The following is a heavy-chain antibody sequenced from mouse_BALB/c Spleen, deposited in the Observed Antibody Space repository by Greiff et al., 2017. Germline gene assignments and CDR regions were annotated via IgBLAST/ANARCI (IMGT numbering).Heavy chain of an antibody. Sequence: VHVKQSGGGLVQPGGSLKLSCAASGFTFSSYGMSWVRQTPDKRLEFVATINSNGGSTYYPDSVKGRFTISRDNAKNTLYLQMSSLKSEDTAMYYCARGGVWFAYWGQGTLVTVSA. V-gene: IGHV5-6-3*01. CDR1: GFTFSSYG. CDR3: ARGGVWFAY. J-gene: IGHJ3*01. CDR2: INSNGGST.